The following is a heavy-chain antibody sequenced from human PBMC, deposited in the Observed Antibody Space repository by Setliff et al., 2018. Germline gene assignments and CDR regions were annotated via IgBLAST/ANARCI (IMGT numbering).Heavy chain of an antibody. D-gene: IGHD3-3*01. J-gene: IGHJ4*02. CDR1: GFTFSTFA. CDR2: ISGSGSSS. CDR3: AREVWNIYDNDNSWSGYSDH. V-gene: IGHV3-23*01. Sequence: GGSLRLSCAASGFTFSTFAMSWVRQAPGKGLEWVSHISGSGSSSSYADSVKGRFTISRDNARNTLYLQMNSLRAEDTALYYCAREVWNIYDNDNSWSGYSDHWGQGTLVTVSS.